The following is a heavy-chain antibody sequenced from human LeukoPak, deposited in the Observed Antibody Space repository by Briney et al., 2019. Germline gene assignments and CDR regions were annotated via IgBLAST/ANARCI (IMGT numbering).Heavy chain of an antibody. CDR3: ARHGTYYYDSSGYSDY. CDR1: GYSFTSYW. CDR2: IYPGDSDT. V-gene: IGHV5-51*01. D-gene: IGHD3-22*01. J-gene: IGHJ4*02. Sequence: GESLKISCKGSGYSFTSYWIGWVCQMPGKGLEWMGIIYPGDSDTRYSPSFQGQVTISADKSISTAYLQWSSLKASDTAMYYCARHGTYYYDSSGYSDYWGQGTLVTVSS.